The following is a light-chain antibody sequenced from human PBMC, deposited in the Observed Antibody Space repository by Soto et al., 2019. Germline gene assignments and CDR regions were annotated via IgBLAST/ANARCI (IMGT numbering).Light chain of an antibody. J-gene: IGLJ2*01. Sequence: QSVLTQPPSVSAAPGQKVTISCSGSSSNIENNYVSWYQQLTGTAPKLLIYGDNKRPSGIPDRFSGSKSGTSATLGITGLQTGDEADYYCGTWDSSLSEGVFGGGTKLTVL. V-gene: IGLV1-51*01. CDR2: GDN. CDR3: GTWDSSLSEGV. CDR1: SSNIENNY.